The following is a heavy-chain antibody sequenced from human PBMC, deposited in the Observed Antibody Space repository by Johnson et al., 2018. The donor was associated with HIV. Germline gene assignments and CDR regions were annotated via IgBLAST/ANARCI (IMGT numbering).Heavy chain of an antibody. CDR3: ARGQWLVPFTFDL. V-gene: IGHV3-20*04. CDR1: GFTFSSYG. J-gene: IGHJ3*01. CDR2: INWNGGST. Sequence: VQLVESGGGVVQPGRSLRLSCAASGFTFSSYGMHWVRQAPGKGPEWVSGINWNGGSTGYADSVKGRFTISRANAKNSLYLQMNSLRAEDTALYYCARGQWLVPFTFDLWGPGTMVTVSS. D-gene: IGHD6-19*01.